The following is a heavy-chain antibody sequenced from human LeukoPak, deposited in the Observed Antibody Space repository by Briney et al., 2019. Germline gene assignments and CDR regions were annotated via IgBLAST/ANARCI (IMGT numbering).Heavy chain of an antibody. Sequence: SETLSLTCTVSGGSISSYYWSWIRQPPGKGLEWIGYIYYSGSTNYNPPLKSRVTISVDTSKNQFSLKLSSVTAADTAVYYCAGTYSSGSFDYWGQGTLVTVSS. J-gene: IGHJ4*02. CDR1: GGSISSYY. D-gene: IGHD6-19*01. CDR3: AGTYSSGSFDY. V-gene: IGHV4-59*08. CDR2: IYYSGST.